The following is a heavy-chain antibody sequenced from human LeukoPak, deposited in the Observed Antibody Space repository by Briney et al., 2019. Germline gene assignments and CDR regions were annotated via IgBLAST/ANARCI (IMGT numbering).Heavy chain of an antibody. Sequence: ASVKVSCTASGYTFTGYYMHWVRQAPGQGLEWMGWINPNSGGTNYAQKFQGWVTMTRDTSISTAYMELSRLRSDDTAVYYCARASGLDYYGSGIIDYWGQGTLVTVSS. CDR2: INPNSGGT. V-gene: IGHV1-2*04. CDR1: GYTFTGYY. J-gene: IGHJ4*02. D-gene: IGHD3-10*01. CDR3: ARASGLDYYGSGIIDY.